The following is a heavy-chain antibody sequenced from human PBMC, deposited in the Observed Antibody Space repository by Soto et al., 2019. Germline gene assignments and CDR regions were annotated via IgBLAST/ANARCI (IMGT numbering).Heavy chain of an antibody. CDR1: GYIFTGYY. CDR2: VNPNSGDT. D-gene: IGHD4-17*01. J-gene: IGHJ4*02. V-gene: IGHV1-2*02. CDR3: ARRLLRYGDYDDY. Sequence: RASVKVSCKASGYIFTGYYIHWVRQSPGQGLEWLGGVNPNSGDTNDAQKFQGRVTMTRDTSITTAYMELSRLTSDDTAVYYCARRLLRYGDYDDYWGQGTPVTVSS.